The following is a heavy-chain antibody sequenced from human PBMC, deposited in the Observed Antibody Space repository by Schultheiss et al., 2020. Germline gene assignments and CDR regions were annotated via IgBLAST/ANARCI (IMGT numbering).Heavy chain of an antibody. V-gene: IGHV4-39*01. J-gene: IGHJ6*03. CDR2: IYYSGST. CDR1: GGSISSSSYY. CDR3: ARGSWGVPYYDDTYYYMDV. D-gene: IGHD3-3*01. Sequence: SQTLSLTCTVSGGSISSSSYYWGWIRQPPGKGLEWIGSIYYSGSTYYNPSLKSRVTISVDTSKNQFSLKLSSVTAADTAVYYCARGSWGVPYYDDTYYYMDVWGKGTTVTVSS.